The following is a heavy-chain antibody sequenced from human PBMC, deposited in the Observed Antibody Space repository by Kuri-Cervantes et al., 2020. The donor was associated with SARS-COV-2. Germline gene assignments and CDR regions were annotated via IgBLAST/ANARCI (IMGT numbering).Heavy chain of an antibody. V-gene: IGHV3-30*03. Sequence: GGSLRLSCAASGFTFSSYGMHWVRQAPGKGLEWVAVISYDGSNKYYADSVKGRFTISRDNSKNTPYLQMNSLRAEDTAVYYCARSARAAGTYYYYGMDVWGQGTTVTVSS. D-gene: IGHD6-13*01. CDR1: GFTFSSYG. CDR3: ARSARAAGTYYYYGMDV. J-gene: IGHJ6*02. CDR2: ISYDGSNK.